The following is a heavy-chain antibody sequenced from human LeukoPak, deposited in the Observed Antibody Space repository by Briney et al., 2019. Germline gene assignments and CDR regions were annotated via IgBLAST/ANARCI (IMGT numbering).Heavy chain of an antibody. Sequence: PGGSLRLSCAASGFTFSTYSMNWVRQAPGKGLEWVSYISSSSSPIYYADSVKGRFTISRDNAKNSLYLQMNSLRAEDTAIYYCAKSGSGWSPWDYFDYWGQGTLVTVSS. CDR2: ISSSSSPI. D-gene: IGHD6-19*01. J-gene: IGHJ4*02. V-gene: IGHV3-48*01. CDR3: AKSGSGWSPWDYFDY. CDR1: GFTFSTYS.